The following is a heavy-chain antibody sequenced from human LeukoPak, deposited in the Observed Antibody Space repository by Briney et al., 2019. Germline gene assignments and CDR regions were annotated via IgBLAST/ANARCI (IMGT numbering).Heavy chain of an antibody. Sequence: GESLQISCQGYGYNFGGYWIAWVRQLPGKGLECIGIINPVDSDTTYSPSFQGQVTISVDKSITTAYLQWSSLKASDTAMYYCARQKPWVSYRRTGHEPFDIWGQGSMVTVSS. CDR2: INPVDSDT. CDR3: ARQKPWVSYRRTGHEPFDI. D-gene: IGHD3-16*02. J-gene: IGHJ3*02. V-gene: IGHV5-51*01. CDR1: GYNFGGYW.